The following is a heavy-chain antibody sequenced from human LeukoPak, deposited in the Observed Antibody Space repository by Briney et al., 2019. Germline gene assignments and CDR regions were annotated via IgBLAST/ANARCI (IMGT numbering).Heavy chain of an antibody. Sequence: SETLSLTCTVSGYSISSGYYWGWIRQPPGKGLEWIGSIYHSGSTYYNPSLKSRVTISVDTSKNQFSLKLSSVTAADTAVYYCARHGPYYDFWSGYYKAGAFDYWGQGTLVTVSS. J-gene: IGHJ4*02. D-gene: IGHD3-3*01. CDR1: GYSISSGYY. CDR3: ARHGPYYDFWSGYYKAGAFDY. CDR2: IYHSGST. V-gene: IGHV4-38-2*02.